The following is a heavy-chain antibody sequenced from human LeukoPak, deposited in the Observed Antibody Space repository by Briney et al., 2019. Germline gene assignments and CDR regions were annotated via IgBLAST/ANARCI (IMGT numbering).Heavy chain of an antibody. J-gene: IGHJ5*02. CDR2: IWYDGTNK. CDR3: ARATVTRWFDP. CDR1: GSAFSSFG. D-gene: IGHD4-17*01. V-gene: IGHV3-33*01. Sequence: GRSLRLSCAASGSAFSSFGMYWVRQAPGKGLEWVAVIWYDGTNKYYADSVKGRFTISRDNSKNTLYLQMNSLRAEDTAVYYCARATVTRWFDPWGQGTLVTVSS.